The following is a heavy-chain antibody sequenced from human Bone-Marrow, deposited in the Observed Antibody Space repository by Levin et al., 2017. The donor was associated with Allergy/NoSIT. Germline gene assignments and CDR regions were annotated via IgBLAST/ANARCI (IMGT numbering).Heavy chain of an antibody. J-gene: IGHJ4*02. CDR1: GYSLTTYW. CDR2: FFPGDSDT. CDR3: VRLSVSCYYVDF. Sequence: HGESLKISCKASGYSLTTYWIGWVRQKPGKGLEWMGIFFPGDSDTRYRPSFEGQVTFSADKSISTAYLQWHSLKASDTAMYYCVRLSVSCYYVDFWGQGTLVTVSS. D-gene: IGHD3-10*01. V-gene: IGHV5-51*01.